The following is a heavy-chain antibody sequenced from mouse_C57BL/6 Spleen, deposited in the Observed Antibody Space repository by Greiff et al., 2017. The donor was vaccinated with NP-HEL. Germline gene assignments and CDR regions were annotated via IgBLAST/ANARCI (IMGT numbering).Heavy chain of an antibody. V-gene: IGHV1-26*01. CDR1: GYTFTDYY. D-gene: IGHD2-12*01. CDR3: ARNDSPEDY. CDR2: INPNNGGT. Sequence: VQLQQSGPELVKPGASVKISCKASGYTFTDYYMNWVKQSPGKSLEWIGDINPNNGGTSYNQKFKGKATLTVDNSSSTAYMELRNLTSEDSAVYYCARNDSPEDYWGQGTSVTVAS. J-gene: IGHJ4*01.